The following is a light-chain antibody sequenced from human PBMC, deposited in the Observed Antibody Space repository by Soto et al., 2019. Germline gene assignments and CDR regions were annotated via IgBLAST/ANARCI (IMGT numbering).Light chain of an antibody. Sequence: EIVLTQSPGTLSLSPGERATLSCRASQSVSSSYLAWYQQKPGQAPRLLIYGASSRAIGIPDRFSGSGSGTDFTLTISRLEPEDCAVYYCHHYCRSPNTFGQGTKLEIK. CDR3: HHYCRSPNT. J-gene: IGKJ2*01. CDR2: GAS. V-gene: IGKV3-20*01. CDR1: QSVSSSY.